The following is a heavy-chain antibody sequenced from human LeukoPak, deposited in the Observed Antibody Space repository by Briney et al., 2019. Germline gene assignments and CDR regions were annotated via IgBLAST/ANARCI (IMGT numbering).Heavy chain of an antibody. V-gene: IGHV3-30*01. CDR3: ASGLSY. D-gene: IGHD3-10*01. CDR2: ISYDGSNK. CDR1: GFNFNTHP. Sequence: GRFLRLSCATSGFNFNTHPMHWVRQAPGEGLEWVAVISYDGSNKQYGDSVKGRFTISRDNPKNTLYLEMNRLRVEDTAVYYCASGLSYWGPGTLVTVS. J-gene: IGHJ4*02.